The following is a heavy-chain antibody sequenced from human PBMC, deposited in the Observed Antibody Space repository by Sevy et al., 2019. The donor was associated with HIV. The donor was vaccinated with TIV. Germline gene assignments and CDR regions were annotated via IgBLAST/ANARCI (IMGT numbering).Heavy chain of an antibody. V-gene: IGHV3-15*01. D-gene: IGHD6-13*01. Sequence: GFLRPFCAAPGFPFHKAWMTWVPQAPGAGAGGVGRIKSKTGGGTTGYAAPVKGRFTISRDDSKNTLYLQMNSLKTEDTAVYYCTPAGTYYDYWGQGTLVTVSS. CDR1: GFPFHKAW. CDR3: TPAGTYYDY. CDR2: IKSKTGGGTT. J-gene: IGHJ4*02.